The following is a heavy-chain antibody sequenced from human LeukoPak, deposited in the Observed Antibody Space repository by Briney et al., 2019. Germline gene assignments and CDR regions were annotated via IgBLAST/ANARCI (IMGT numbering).Heavy chain of an antibody. CDR3: ARVGYYYYYGMDV. CDR1: GGSFSSYY. CDR2: IYYSGST. J-gene: IGHJ6*02. V-gene: IGHV4-59*01. Sequence: SETLSLTCAVYGGSFSSYYWSWIRQPPGKGLEWIGYIYYSGSTNYNPSLKSRVTISVDTSKNQFSLKLSSVTAADTAVYYCARVGYYYYYGMDVWGQGTTVTVSS.